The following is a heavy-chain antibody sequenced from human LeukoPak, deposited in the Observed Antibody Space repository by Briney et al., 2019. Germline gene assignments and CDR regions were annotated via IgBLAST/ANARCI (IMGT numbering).Heavy chain of an antibody. D-gene: IGHD2-2*01. CDR3: ARGVVVPAAIEY. V-gene: IGHV3-53*01. CDR1: GFTLNNAW. CDR2: IYSGGST. Sequence: GGSLRLSCAASGFTLNNAWMSWVRQAPGKGLEWVSVIYSGGSTYYADSVKGRFTISRDNSKNTLYLQMNSLRAEDTAVYYCARGVVVPAAIEYWGQGTLVTVSS. J-gene: IGHJ4*02.